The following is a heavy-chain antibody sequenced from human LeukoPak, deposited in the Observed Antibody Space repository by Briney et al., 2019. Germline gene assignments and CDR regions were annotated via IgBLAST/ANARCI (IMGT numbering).Heavy chain of an antibody. CDR2: INPNGGST. J-gene: IGHJ4*02. D-gene: IGHD3-10*01. Sequence: VASVKVSCKASGYTFTNYYIHWVRQAPGQGLEWMGIINPNGGSTSYAQKFQGRVTMTRDTSTSTVYMELSSLRSEDTAVYYCARDLEGYHYGSGNYPQWGQGTLITVSS. V-gene: IGHV1-46*01. CDR1: GYTFTNYY. CDR3: ARDLEGYHYGSGNYPQ.